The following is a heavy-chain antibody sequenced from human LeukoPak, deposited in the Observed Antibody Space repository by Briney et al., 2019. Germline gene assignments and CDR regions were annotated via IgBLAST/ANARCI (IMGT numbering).Heavy chain of an antibody. J-gene: IGHJ6*03. V-gene: IGHV4-39*07. D-gene: IGHD4-17*01. CDR2: INHSGST. CDR1: GGSISSGSYY. CDR3: ARLGHYGAARVGYYYYYYMDV. Sequence: SETLSLTCTVSGGSISSGSYYWGWIRQPPGKGLEWIGEINHSGSTNYNPSLKSRVTISVDTSKNQFSLKLSSVTAADTAVYYCARLGHYGAARVGYYYYYYMDVWGKGTTVTISS.